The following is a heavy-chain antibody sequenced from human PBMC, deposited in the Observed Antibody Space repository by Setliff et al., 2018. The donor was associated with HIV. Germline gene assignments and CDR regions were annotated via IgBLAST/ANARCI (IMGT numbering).Heavy chain of an antibody. D-gene: IGHD3-22*01. V-gene: IGHV4-39*02. CDR2: INHSGNT. J-gene: IGHJ6*03. CDR1: GDSIGSNTFY. CDR3: ARARSHYDSSGYYGYNFYYMDV. Sequence: PSETLSLTCSVYGDSIGSNTFYWGWLRQPPGKEPEWIGSINHSGNTYYYPSLKSRVTMSVDTSKNQFSLRLSSVTATDTAVYYCARARSHYDSSGYYGYNFYYMDVWGKGTTVTVSS.